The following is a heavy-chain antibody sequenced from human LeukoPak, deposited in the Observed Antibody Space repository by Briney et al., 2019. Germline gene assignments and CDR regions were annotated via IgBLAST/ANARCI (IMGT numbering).Heavy chain of an antibody. D-gene: IGHD2-2*01. CDR3: AKGSSSWPADY. CDR1: GFTFDDYA. V-gene: IGHV3-9*01. J-gene: IGHJ4*02. Sequence: GGSLRLSCAASGFTFDDYAMHWVRQAPGKGLEWVSSISWNSGSIGYADSVKGRFTISRDNAKNSLYLQMNSLRAEDTASYYCAKGSSSWPADYWGQGTLVTVSS. CDR2: ISWNSGSI.